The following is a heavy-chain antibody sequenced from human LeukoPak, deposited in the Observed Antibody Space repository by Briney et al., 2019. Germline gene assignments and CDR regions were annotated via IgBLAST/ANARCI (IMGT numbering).Heavy chain of an antibody. V-gene: IGHV1-18*01. CDR2: ITAYDGDL. D-gene: IGHD1-1*01. CDR3: ARDYQLPSGPDLFDI. Sequence: APVKVSCKASGLSFPNYGISWVRQAPGQGLEWIGWITAYDGDLIYSQKFQDRVTMATDTSTSTASMEVWSLRSDDTAVYYCARDYQLPSGPDLFDIWGQGTVVTVSS. J-gene: IGHJ3*02. CDR1: GLSFPNYG.